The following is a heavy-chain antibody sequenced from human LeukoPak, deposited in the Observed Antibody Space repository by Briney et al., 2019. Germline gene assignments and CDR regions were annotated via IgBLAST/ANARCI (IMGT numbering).Heavy chain of an antibody. Sequence: SGGSLRLSCAASGFTFSDYYMSWIRQAPGKGLEWVSYISSSGSTIYYVDSVKGRFTISRDNAKNSLYLQMNSLRAEDTAVYYCARGGAATVKYYGDSYWGQGTLVTVSS. CDR3: ARGGAATVKYYGDSY. CDR1: GFTFSDYY. J-gene: IGHJ4*02. CDR2: ISSSGSTI. V-gene: IGHV3-11*04. D-gene: IGHD4-17*01.